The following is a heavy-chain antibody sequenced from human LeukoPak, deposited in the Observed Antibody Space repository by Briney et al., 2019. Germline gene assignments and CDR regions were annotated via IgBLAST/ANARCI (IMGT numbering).Heavy chain of an antibody. D-gene: IGHD1-26*01. Sequence: GGSLRLSCAASGFTFSSYDIHWVRQATGKGLEWVSGIGTAGEIYYPGSVKGRFTISRENAKNSLYLQMNSLRAEDTAVYYCARDKVVGPTKFDSWGQGTLVTVSS. CDR1: GFTFSSYD. CDR2: IGTAGEI. J-gene: IGHJ5*01. V-gene: IGHV3-13*01. CDR3: ARDKVVGPTKFDS.